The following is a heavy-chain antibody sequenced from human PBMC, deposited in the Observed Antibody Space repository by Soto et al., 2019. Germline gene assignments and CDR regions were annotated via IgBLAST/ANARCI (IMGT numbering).Heavy chain of an antibody. CDR2: IIPIFGTA. D-gene: IGHD3-22*01. CDR3: AVTMTNYYYYGMDV. Sequence: SVKVSCKASGGTFSSYAISWVRQAPGQGLEWMGGIIPIFGTADYAQKFQGRVTITTGESTSTAYMELSSLRSEDTAVYYCAVTMTNYYYYGMDVWGQGTTVTVSS. V-gene: IGHV1-69*05. CDR1: GGTFSSYA. J-gene: IGHJ6*02.